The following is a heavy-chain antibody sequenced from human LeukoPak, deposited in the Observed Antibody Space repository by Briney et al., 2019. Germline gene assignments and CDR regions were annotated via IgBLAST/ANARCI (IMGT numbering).Heavy chain of an antibody. CDR3: AKPSGSGVDY. CDR1: GFTFSSYE. D-gene: IGHD1-26*01. CDR2: IRYDGSHE. Sequence: GGSLRLSCAASGFTFSSYEMHWVRQAPGKGLEWVASIRYDGSHEYYADSVKGRFTISRDNSKNTLYLQMNSVRSEDTALYYCAKPSGSGVDYWGQGTRVTVSS. J-gene: IGHJ4*01. V-gene: IGHV3-30*02.